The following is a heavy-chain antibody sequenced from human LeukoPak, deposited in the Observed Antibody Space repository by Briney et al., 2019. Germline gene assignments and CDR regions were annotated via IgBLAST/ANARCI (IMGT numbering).Heavy chain of an antibody. V-gene: IGHV3-21*01. J-gene: IGHJ4*02. CDR1: GFTFSSYS. Sequence: GGSLRLSCAASGFTFSSYSMNWVRQAPGKGLEWVSSISSSSYIYYADSVKGRFTISRDNAKNSLYLQMNSLRAEDTAVYYCASSRGYSRYDFEGSYFDYWGQGTLVTVSS. CDR2: ISSSSYI. CDR3: ASSRGYSRYDFEGSYFDY. D-gene: IGHD5-12*01.